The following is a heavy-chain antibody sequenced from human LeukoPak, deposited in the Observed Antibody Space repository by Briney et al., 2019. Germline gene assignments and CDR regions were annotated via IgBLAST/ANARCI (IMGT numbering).Heavy chain of an antibody. Sequence: PGGSLRLSCAASGFTFSNAWMSWVRQAPGKGLQWVGRIKSQTDGGITDYAAPVKGRFTISRDDSKTTLYLQMNSLKTEDTAVYYCTTPEYGGSYFRGVGYGHWGQGTLVTVSS. V-gene: IGHV3-15*01. CDR3: TTPEYGGSYFRGVGYGH. D-gene: IGHD1-26*01. J-gene: IGHJ4*02. CDR1: GFTFSNAW. CDR2: IKSQTDGGIT.